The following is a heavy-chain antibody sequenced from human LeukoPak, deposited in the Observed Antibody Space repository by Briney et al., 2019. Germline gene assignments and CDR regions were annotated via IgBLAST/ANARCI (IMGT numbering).Heavy chain of an antibody. CDR2: IYSGGST. CDR3: ARDREATVPDHYYYYYGMDV. V-gene: IGHV3-66*01. Sequence: GGSLRLSCAASGFTVSSNYMSWVRQAPGKGLEWVSVIYSGGSTYYADSVKGRFTISRDNSKNTLYLQMNSLRAEDTAVYYCARDREATVPDHYYYYYGMDVWGQGTTVTVSS. J-gene: IGHJ6*02. D-gene: IGHD3-10*01. CDR1: GFTVSSNY.